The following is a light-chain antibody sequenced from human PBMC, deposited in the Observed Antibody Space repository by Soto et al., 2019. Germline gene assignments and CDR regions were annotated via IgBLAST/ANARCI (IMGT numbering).Light chain of an antibody. J-gene: IGLJ2*01. V-gene: IGLV2-14*01. Sequence: QAASVSGSPGQSITISCAGTMRDVGAYNLVSWYQQHPGRAPQLIIYEVRNRPSGISFRFSGSKSGNTASLTISGLQAEDEADYYCSSYTSKSSLIFGGGTQLTVL. CDR2: EVR. CDR3: SSYTSKSSLI. CDR1: MRDVGAYNL.